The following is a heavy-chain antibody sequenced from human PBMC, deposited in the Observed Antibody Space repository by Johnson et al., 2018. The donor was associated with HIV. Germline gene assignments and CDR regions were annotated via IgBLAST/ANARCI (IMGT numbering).Heavy chain of an antibody. D-gene: IGHD5-24*01. CDR2: ISYDGSNK. CDR3: ARERKVEMATILSDAFDI. Sequence: QVLLVESGGGLVQPGESLRLSCAASGFTFSSSAMHWVRQAPGQGLQWVALISYDGSNKYYADSVKGRFTISRDNSKNTLYLQMGSLRAEDMAVYYCARERKVEMATILSDAFDIWGQGTMVTVSS. V-gene: IGHV3-30*14. J-gene: IGHJ3*02. CDR1: GFTFSSSA.